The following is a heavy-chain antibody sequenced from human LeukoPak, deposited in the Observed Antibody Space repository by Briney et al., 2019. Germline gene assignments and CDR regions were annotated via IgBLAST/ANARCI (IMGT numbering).Heavy chain of an antibody. CDR3: ARDFAAPYYYDSSGFIDY. Sequence: AGGSLRLSCAASGFIFSTYWMTWVRQAPGKGLEWVSYISSSGSTIYYADSVKGRFTISRDNAKNSLYLQMNSLRAEDTAVYYCARDFAAPYYYDSSGFIDYWGQGTLVTVSS. CDR1: GFIFSTYW. D-gene: IGHD3-22*01. V-gene: IGHV3-48*04. J-gene: IGHJ4*02. CDR2: ISSSGSTI.